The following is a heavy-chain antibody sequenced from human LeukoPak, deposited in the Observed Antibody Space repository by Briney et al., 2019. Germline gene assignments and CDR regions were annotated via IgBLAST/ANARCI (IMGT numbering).Heavy chain of an antibody. CDR1: GGSISNGGYY. Sequence: SETLSLTCTVSGGSISNGGYYWSWVRQHPGKGLEWIGYIYYTGRPIYNPPLKSRLTISVDTSENQFSLNLGSVTAADTAVYYCARSRGYFYPFDYWGQGTLVTVSS. D-gene: IGHD3-22*01. CDR3: ARSRGYFYPFDY. V-gene: IGHV4-31*03. CDR2: IYYTGRP. J-gene: IGHJ4*02.